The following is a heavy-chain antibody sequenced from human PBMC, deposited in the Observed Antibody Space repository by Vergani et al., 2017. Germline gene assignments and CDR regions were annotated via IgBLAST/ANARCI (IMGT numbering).Heavy chain of an antibody. V-gene: IGHV3-23*01. D-gene: IGHD6-13*01. CDR2: ISTSVGST. Sequence: EVQLLESGGGLVQPGGSLRLSCAASGFTFSSYAMSWVRQAPGKGLEWVSRISTSVGSTNYADSGKGRFTISRDNSQNTLDLQMNSLRAEYTAVYYCAKARVAAAGSFDYWGQGTLVTVSS. CDR1: GFTFSSYA. CDR3: AKARVAAAGSFDY. J-gene: IGHJ4*02.